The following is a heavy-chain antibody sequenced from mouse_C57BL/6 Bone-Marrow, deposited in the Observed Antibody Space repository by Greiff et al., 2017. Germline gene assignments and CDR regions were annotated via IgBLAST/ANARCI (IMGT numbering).Heavy chain of an antibody. CDR2: IDPSDSYT. Sequence: VQLKQPGAELVKPGASVKLSCKAPGYTFTSYWMQWVKQRPGQGLEWIGEIDPSDSYTNYNQKFKGKATLTVDTSSSTAYMQLSSLTSEDSAVYYCARGDYGYDGGAMDYWGQGTSVTVSS. CDR3: ARGDYGYDGGAMDY. CDR1: GYTFTSYW. J-gene: IGHJ4*01. V-gene: IGHV1-50*01. D-gene: IGHD2-2*01.